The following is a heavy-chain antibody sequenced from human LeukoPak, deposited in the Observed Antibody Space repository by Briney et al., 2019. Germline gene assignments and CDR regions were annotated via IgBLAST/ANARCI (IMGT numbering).Heavy chain of an antibody. CDR1: GFTVGTTY. V-gene: IGHV3-53*01. CDR2: IYSGGNT. CDR3: ATYGGSYYLDY. Sequence: PGGSLRLSCAASGFTVGTTYMNWVRQAPGKGLEGASLIYSGGNTDYADSVKGRFTISRDNSKNTLYLQMNSLRVEDMAVYYCATYGGSYYLDYWGQGTLVTVSS. J-gene: IGHJ4*02. D-gene: IGHD1-26*01.